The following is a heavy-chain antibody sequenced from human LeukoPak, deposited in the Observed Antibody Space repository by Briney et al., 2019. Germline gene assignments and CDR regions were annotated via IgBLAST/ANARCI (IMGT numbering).Heavy chain of an antibody. CDR1: GFTFSSYA. D-gene: IGHD5-12*01. J-gene: IGHJ4*02. V-gene: IGHV3-23*01. CDR3: AKALVATILMSYFDY. CDR2: ISGSGGST. Sequence: GGSLRLSCAASGFTFSSYAMSWVRQAPGKGLEWVSAISGSGGSTYYADSVKGRFTISRDNSKNTLYLQMNSLRAEDTAVYYCAKALVATILMSYFDYWGQGTLVTVSS.